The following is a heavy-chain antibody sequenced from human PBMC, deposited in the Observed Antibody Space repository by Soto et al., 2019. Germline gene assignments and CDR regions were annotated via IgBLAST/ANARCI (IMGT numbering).Heavy chain of an antibody. V-gene: IGHV3-66*01. D-gene: IGHD3-16*01. CDR2: IYSGGST. Sequence: GGSLRLSCAASGFTVSSDYMSWVRQAPGKGLEWGSIIYSGGSTNYADSVKGRFTISRDNSKNTLYLQMNSLRAEDTAVYYCATWGRGDPRYYGMDVWGQGTTVTVSS. CDR1: GFTVSSDY. CDR3: ATWGRGDPRYYGMDV. J-gene: IGHJ6*02.